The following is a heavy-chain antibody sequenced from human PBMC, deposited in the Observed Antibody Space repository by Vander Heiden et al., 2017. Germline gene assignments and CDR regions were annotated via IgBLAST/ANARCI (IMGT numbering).Heavy chain of an antibody. V-gene: IGHV3-23*01. CDR1: GFTFSTYA. CDR3: AGQNSGSYNY. D-gene: IGHD1-26*01. Sequence: EVRLLDSGGGLVQPGGSLRLSCAASGFTFSTYAMSWVRQAPGKGLEWVSAISGSGGSTYYADSVKGRFTISRDNSKNTLYLQMNSLRADDTAVYYCAGQNSGSYNYWGQGTLVTVPS. CDR2: ISGSGGST. J-gene: IGHJ4*02.